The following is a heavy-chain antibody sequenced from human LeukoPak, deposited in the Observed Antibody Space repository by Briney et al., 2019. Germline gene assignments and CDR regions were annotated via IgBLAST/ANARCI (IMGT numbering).Heavy chain of an antibody. CDR3: ARGWNSFWYFDF. D-gene: IGHD1-7*01. J-gene: IGHJ2*01. CDR1: GFTFSTYD. Sequence: GGSLRLSCAASGFTFSTYDMHWVRQVTGKDLEWVSAIGAAGDTYYPDSVKGRFTISRENVKNSLYLQMNSLRVEDTAVYYCARGWNSFWYFDFRGRGTQVTVSS. V-gene: IGHV3-13*01. CDR2: IGAAGDT.